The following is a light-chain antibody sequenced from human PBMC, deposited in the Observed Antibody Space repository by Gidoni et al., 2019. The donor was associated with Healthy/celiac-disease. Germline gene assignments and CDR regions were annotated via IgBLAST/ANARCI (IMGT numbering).Light chain of an antibody. CDR2: RNN. CDR3: AAWDDSLSGPG. Sequence: QSVLTQPPSASGTPGHRVTISCSGSSSNIGSNYVYWYQQLPGTAPKLLIYRNNQRPSGVPDRFSGSKSGTSASLAISGLRSEDEADYYCAAWDDSLSGPGFGGGTKLTVL. V-gene: IGLV1-47*01. J-gene: IGLJ2*01. CDR1: SSNIGSNY.